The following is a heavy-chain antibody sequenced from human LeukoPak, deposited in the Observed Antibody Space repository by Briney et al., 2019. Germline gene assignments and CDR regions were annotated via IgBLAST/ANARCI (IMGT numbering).Heavy chain of an antibody. CDR1: GFSFSNYA. CDR2: ISSSSSTI. D-gene: IGHD2-2*01. Sequence: GGSLRLSCAASGFSFSNYAMSWVRQAPGKGLEWVSYISSSSSTIYYADSVKGRFTISRDNAKNSLYLQMNSLRDEDTAVYYCARGRYCSSSSCYFDYWGQGTLVTVSS. CDR3: ARGRYCSSSSCYFDY. J-gene: IGHJ4*02. V-gene: IGHV3-48*02.